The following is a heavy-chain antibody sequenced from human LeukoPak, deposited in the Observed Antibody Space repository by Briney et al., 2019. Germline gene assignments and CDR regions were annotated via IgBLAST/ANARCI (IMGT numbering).Heavy chain of an antibody. J-gene: IGHJ4*02. CDR2: ISYDGSNK. CDR1: EFTFTNND. Sequence: GGSLRLSCAASEFTFTNNDMNWVRQAPGKGLEWVAVISYDGSNKYYADSVKGRFTISRDNSKNTLYLQMNSLRAEDTAVYYCARDSGHYYFDYWGQGTLVTVSS. V-gene: IGHV3-30-3*01. CDR3: ARDSGHYYFDY. D-gene: IGHD3-10*01.